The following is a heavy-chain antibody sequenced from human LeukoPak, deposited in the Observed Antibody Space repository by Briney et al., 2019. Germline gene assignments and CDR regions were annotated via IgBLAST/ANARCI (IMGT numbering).Heavy chain of an antibody. D-gene: IGHD3-10*01. J-gene: IGHJ4*02. CDR2: IRYDGSNK. Sequence: GGSLRLSCAASGFTFSSYGMHWVRQAPGKGLEWVAFIRYDGSNKHYADSVKGRFTISRDNSKNTLYLQMNSLRAEDTAVYYCAKDTMVRGEFDYWGQGTLVTVSS. V-gene: IGHV3-30*02. CDR3: AKDTMVRGEFDY. CDR1: GFTFSSYG.